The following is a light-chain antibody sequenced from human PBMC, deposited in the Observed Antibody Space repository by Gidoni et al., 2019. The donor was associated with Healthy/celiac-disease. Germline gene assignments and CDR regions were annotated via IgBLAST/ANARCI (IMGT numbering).Light chain of an antibody. Sequence: DIQMTQSPSTLSASVGDRVTIPCRASQSISSWLAWYQQQPGKAPKLLIYKASSLESGVPSRFSGSVSRTEFTLPISSLPPDDFATYYSQQYNSIFGQGTKVEIK. V-gene: IGKV1-5*03. CDR2: KAS. CDR3: QQYNSI. J-gene: IGKJ1*01. CDR1: QSISSW.